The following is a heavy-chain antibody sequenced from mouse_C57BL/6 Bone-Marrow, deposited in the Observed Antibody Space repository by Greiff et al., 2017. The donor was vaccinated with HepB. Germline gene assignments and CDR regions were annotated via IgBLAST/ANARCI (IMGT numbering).Heavy chain of an antibody. CDR3: ARSDYYGSGGY. CDR2: INPYNGGT. Sequence: VQLQQSGPVLVKPGASVKMSCKASGYTFTDYYMNWVKQSHGKSLEWIGVINPYNGGTSYNQKFKGKATLTVDKSSSTAYMELNSLTSEDSAVYYCARSDYYGSGGYWGQGTTLTVSS. J-gene: IGHJ2*01. CDR1: GYTFTDYY. V-gene: IGHV1-19*01. D-gene: IGHD1-1*01.